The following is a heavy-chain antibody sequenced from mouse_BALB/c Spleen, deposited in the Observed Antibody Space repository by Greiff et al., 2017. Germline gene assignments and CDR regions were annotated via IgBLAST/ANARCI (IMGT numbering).Heavy chain of an antibody. CDR1: GYTFTDYA. Sequence: QVQLKESGAELVRPGVSVKISCKGSGYTFTDYAMHWVKQSHAKSLEWIGVISTYYGDASYNQKFKGKATMTVDKSSSTAYMELARLTSEDSAIYYCARRGYGNYAMDDWGQGTSVTVSS. CDR2: ISTYYGDA. J-gene: IGHJ4*01. CDR3: ARRGYGNYAMDD. V-gene: IGHV1S137*01. D-gene: IGHD2-1*01.